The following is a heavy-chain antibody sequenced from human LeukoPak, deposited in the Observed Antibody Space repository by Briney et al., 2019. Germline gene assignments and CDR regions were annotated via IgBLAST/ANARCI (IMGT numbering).Heavy chain of an antibody. Sequence: SETLSLTCTVSGGPLSSSNYYWGWIRQPPGKGLEWVGRIYYSGSTYYNPSLKSRVTISVDTSKNQFSLKLSSVTAADTAVYYCARPYDSSGYSSYPDAFDIWGQGTMVTVSS. V-gene: IGHV4-39*01. CDR3: ARPYDSSGYSSYPDAFDI. CDR2: IYYSGST. J-gene: IGHJ3*02. D-gene: IGHD3-22*01. CDR1: GGPLSSSNYY.